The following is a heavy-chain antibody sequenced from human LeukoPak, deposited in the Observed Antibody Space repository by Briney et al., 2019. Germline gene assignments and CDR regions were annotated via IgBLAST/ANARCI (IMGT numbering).Heavy chain of an antibody. CDR1: GFTFSSYS. CDR3: APQGDDYVWGSYRPNNWLDP. D-gene: IGHD3-16*02. J-gene: IGHJ5*02. CDR2: ISSSSSYI. Sequence: GGSLRLSCAASGFTFSSYSMNWVRQAPGKGLEWVSSISSSSSYIYYADSVKGRFTISRDNAKNSLYLQMNSLRAEDTAVYYCAPQGDDYVWGSYRPNNWLDPWGQGTLVTVSS. V-gene: IGHV3-21*01.